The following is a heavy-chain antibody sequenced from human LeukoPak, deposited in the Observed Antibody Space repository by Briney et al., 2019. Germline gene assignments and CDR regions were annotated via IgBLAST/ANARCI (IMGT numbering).Heavy chain of an antibody. CDR1: GGSISNSHY. J-gene: IGHJ4*02. D-gene: IGHD5-24*01. CDR2: IYYSGST. Sequence: SETLSLTCAVSGGSISNSHYWGWIRRPPGKGLEWIGSIYYSGSTYYNPSPKSRVIISVDTSKNQFSLKLTFVTAADTAIYYCARTRTDGYNFGFDYWGQGNLVTVSS. V-gene: IGHV4-39*01. CDR3: ARTRTDGYNFGFDY.